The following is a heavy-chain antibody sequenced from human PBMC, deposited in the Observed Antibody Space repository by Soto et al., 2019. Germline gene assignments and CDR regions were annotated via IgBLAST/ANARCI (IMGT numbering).Heavy chain of an antibody. CDR3: AGGRLRYFDWLYSLGY. CDR1: GFTFSSYW. CDR2: IKQDGSEK. J-gene: IGHJ4*02. D-gene: IGHD3-9*01. V-gene: IGHV3-7*04. Sequence: GGSLRLSCAASGFTFSSYWMSWVRQAPGKGLEWVANIKQDGSEKYYVDSVKGRFTISRDNAKNSLYLQMNSLRAEDTAVYYCAGGRLRYFDWLYSLGYWGQGTLVTVSS.